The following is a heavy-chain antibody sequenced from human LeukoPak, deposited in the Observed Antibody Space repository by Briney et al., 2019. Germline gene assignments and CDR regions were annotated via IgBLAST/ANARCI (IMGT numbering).Heavy chain of an antibody. Sequence: ASVKVSCKASGYTFTSYGISWVRQAPGQGLEWMGWISAYNGNTNYAQKLQGRVTMTTDASTSTAYMELRSLRSDDTAVYYCARETGTPPAKRFDPWGQGTLVTVSS. CDR2: ISAYNGNT. J-gene: IGHJ5*02. V-gene: IGHV1-18*01. CDR1: GYTFTSYG. D-gene: IGHD1-1*01. CDR3: ARETGTPPAKRFDP.